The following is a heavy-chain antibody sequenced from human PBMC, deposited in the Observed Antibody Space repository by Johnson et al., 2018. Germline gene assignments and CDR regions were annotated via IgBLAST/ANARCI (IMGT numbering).Heavy chain of an antibody. D-gene: IGHD4-17*01. CDR3: ARGLYGAYVGSEYLQH. J-gene: IGHJ1*01. V-gene: IGHV3-74*01. CDR2: ISPDGSSA. Sequence: QWVRQGPGNGLVWVSRISPDGSSASYPDSVKGRFTIPRDNAKNTLYLQMDSLRVEDTAVYFCARGLYGAYVGSEYLQHWGQGTLVTVSS.